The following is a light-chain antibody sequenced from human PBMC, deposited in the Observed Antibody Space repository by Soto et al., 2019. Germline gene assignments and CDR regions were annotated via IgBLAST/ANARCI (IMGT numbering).Light chain of an antibody. Sequence: DIVMTQSPDSLAVSLGERANINCKSSQSVLYSSNNKNYLAWYQQKPGQPPKLLIYWASTRESGVPDRFSGSGSGKDFTLTISSLQAEDVAVYYCQQYYSTPRTFGQGTKVEIK. CDR1: QSVLYSSNNKNY. CDR2: WAS. CDR3: QQYYSTPRT. J-gene: IGKJ1*01. V-gene: IGKV4-1*01.